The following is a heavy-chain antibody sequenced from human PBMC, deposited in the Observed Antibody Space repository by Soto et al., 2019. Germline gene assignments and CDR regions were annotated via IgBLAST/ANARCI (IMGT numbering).Heavy chain of an antibody. CDR1: GFTFSSYA. Sequence: EVQLLESGGGLVQPGRSLRLSCAASGFTFSSYAMSWVRQAPGQGLEWVSAISGSGGTTYYAASVKGRLTISGDNAEHTLFLQMSILRAAATAVYYCAKVSVATGGSSGWPSTFQYWGQGTLVTVPS. J-gene: IGHJ4*02. CDR3: AKVSVATGGSSGWPSTFQY. CDR2: ISGSGGTT. V-gene: IGHV3-23*01. D-gene: IGHD6-25*01.